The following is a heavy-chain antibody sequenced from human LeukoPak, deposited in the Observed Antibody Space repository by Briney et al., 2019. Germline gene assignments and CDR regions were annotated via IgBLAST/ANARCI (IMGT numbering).Heavy chain of an antibody. D-gene: IGHD6-13*01. J-gene: IGHJ4*02. CDR3: ARGVGSSWYGAQFDY. V-gene: IGHV4-31*03. CDR2: IYYSGST. CDR1: GGSISSGGYY. Sequence: SETLSLTCTVSGGSISSGGYYWSWIRQHPGKGLEWIGYIYYSGSTYYNPSLKSRVTISVDTSKNQFSLKLSSVTAADTAVYYCARGVGSSWYGAQFDYWGQGTPVTVSS.